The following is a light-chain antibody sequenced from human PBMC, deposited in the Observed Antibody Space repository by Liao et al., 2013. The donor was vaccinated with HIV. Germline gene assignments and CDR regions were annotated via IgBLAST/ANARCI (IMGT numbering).Light chain of an antibody. CDR3: QVWDNNSDHWM. V-gene: IGLV3-21*01. Sequence: SYVLTQPPSVSVAPGKTATITCGGYNIGSKSVNWYQQKPGQAPVVVIYHDKERPPGIPERVSGTNSGNTATLTISRVVAGDEADYYCQVWDNNSDHWMFGGGTKLTVL. CDR1: NIGSKS. CDR2: HDK. J-gene: IGLJ3*02.